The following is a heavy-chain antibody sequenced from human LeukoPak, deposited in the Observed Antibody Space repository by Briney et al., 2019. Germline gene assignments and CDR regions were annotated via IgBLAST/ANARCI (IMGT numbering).Heavy chain of an antibody. CDR1: GGSISSGSYY. J-gene: IGHJ6*02. D-gene: IGHD4-11*01. Sequence: PSETLSLTCTVSGGSISSGSYYWSWIRQPAGKGLEWIGRIYTSGSTNYNPSLKSRVTISVDTSKNQFPLKLSSVTAADTAVYYCARSRVDYNPPDYYYYGMDVWGQGTTVTVSS. CDR3: ARSRVDYNPPDYYYYGMDV. CDR2: IYTSGST. V-gene: IGHV4-61*02.